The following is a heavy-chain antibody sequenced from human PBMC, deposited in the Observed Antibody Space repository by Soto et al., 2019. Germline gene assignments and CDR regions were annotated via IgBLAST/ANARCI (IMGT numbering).Heavy chain of an antibody. CDR2: IYPGDSQT. CDR1: GYNFATYW. V-gene: IGHV5-51*01. CDR3: ARQGSSGWYGNY. Sequence: GESLKISCQGSGYNFATYWIGWVRQMPGKGLEWTGIIYPGDSQTRYSPSFQGQVTMSVDKSISTAYLQWSSLKASDTAMYYCARQGSSGWYGNYWGQGTLVTVSS. D-gene: IGHD6-19*01. J-gene: IGHJ4*02.